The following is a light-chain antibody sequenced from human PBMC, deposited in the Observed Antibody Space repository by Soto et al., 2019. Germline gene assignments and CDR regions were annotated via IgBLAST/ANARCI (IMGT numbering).Light chain of an antibody. CDR1: QGISSY. Sequence: IQLAQSPSSLSSSVGDRFTITFRASQGISSYLAWYQQKPGKAPKLLIYAASTLQSGVPSRFSGSGSGTDFTLTISSLQPEDFATYYCQQLNSYPITFGQGTRLENK. J-gene: IGKJ5*01. CDR3: QQLNSYPIT. V-gene: IGKV1-9*01. CDR2: AAS.